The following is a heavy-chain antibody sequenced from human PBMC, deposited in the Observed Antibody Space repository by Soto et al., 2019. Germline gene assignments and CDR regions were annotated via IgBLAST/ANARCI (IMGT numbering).Heavy chain of an antibody. CDR3: ARAQPVCSSLSCYHMGGDN. Sequence: ASVKVSCKASGYTFTSYDIIWVRQATGQGLEWMGWMNPSTGNTDSAEKFQGRLTMTRNTSISTVYMELSSLSFEDTAVYYCARAQPVCSSLSCYHMGGDNWGQGTLVTVSS. CDR2: MNPSTGNT. J-gene: IGHJ4*02. D-gene: IGHD2-2*01. CDR1: GYTFTSYD. V-gene: IGHV1-8*01.